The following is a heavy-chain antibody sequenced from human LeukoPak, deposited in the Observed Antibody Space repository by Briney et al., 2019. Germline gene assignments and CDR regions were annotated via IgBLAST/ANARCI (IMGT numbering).Heavy chain of an antibody. D-gene: IGHD3-10*01. V-gene: IGHV1-8*01. Sequence: GASVKVSCKASGYTFTSYDINWVRQATGQGLEWMGWISPNSGNTGYAQKFQGRVTTTRNTSISTAYMELSSLRSEDTAVYYCARGTVGPLWFGGYWGQGTLVTVSS. J-gene: IGHJ4*02. CDR3: ARGTVGPLWFGGY. CDR2: ISPNSGNT. CDR1: GYTFTSYD.